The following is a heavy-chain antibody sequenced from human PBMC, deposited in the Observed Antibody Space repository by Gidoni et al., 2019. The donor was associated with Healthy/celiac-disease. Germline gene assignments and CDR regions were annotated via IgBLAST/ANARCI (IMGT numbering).Heavy chain of an antibody. CDR3: ARIPYYDGMDV. V-gene: IGHV7-4-1*02. J-gene: IGHJ6*02. CDR2: INTNTWNP. CDR1: GYTFTSYA. Sequence: QVQLVHSGFEFKKPGASVQVFCQSSGYTFTSYALNWLRQAPGQGVEWRGWINTNTWNPTYAQSFTGRFVYSLDTSVSTAYLQNSSLKAEDTAVYYCARIPYYDGMDVWGQGTTVTVSS.